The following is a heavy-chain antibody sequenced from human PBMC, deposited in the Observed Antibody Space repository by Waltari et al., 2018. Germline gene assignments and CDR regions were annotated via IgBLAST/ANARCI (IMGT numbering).Heavy chain of an antibody. CDR1: GITVRNSH. Sequence: EVQLIETGGGLIQPGGSLRLSCAASGITVRNSHMSWVRQAPGKGLEWVSDIFGDVRPSYAEAVRGRFTISTDTSKNTLYLQMSSLTVEDTATYYCATVGEGTSGYYHYWGQGTLVTVSS. V-gene: IGHV3-53*02. CDR2: IFGDVRP. CDR3: ATVGEGTSGYYHY. D-gene: IGHD5-18*01. J-gene: IGHJ4*02.